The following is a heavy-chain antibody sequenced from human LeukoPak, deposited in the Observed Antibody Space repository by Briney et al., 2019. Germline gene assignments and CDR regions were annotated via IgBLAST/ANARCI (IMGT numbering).Heavy chain of an antibody. Sequence: SETLSLTCAVYGGSFSGYYWSWIRQPPGKGLEWIGEINHSGSTDYNPSLKSRVTISVDTSKNQFSLKLSSVTAADTAVYYCARGPSLDYWGQGTLVTVSS. CDR3: ARGPSLDY. CDR2: INHSGST. CDR1: GGSFSGYY. J-gene: IGHJ4*02. V-gene: IGHV4-34*01.